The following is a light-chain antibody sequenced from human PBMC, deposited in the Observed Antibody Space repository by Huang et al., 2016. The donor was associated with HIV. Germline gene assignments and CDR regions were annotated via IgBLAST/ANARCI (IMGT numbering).Light chain of an antibody. V-gene: IGKV1-27*01. CDR3: QKYNRAPFT. CDR1: QGITNF. J-gene: IGKJ3*01. CDR2: GAS. Sequence: DIQMTQSPSSLSASVGDSVSISCRATQGITNFLAWYQQKPGKAPKLLIYGASTLQSGVPPRFSGSGSGTDFTLTISSLQPEDVATYYCQKYNRAPFTFGPGTKVN.